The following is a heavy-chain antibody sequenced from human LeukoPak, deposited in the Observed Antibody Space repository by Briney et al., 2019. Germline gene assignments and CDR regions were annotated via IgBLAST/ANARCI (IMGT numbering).Heavy chain of an antibody. J-gene: IGHJ4*02. Sequence: GGSLRLSCAASGFTFSSYSMSWVRQAPGKGLQWVASINQDGSAKYYVDSVKGRFTISRDSAKNSLFLQMNSLRAEDTAVYYCARNRASLDFWGQGTLVTVSS. V-gene: IGHV3-7*05. CDR3: ARNRASLDF. CDR2: INQDGSAK. D-gene: IGHD3-16*02. CDR1: GFTFSSYS.